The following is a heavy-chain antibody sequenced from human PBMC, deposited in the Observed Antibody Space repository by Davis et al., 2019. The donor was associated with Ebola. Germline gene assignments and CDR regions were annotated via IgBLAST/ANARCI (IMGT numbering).Heavy chain of an antibody. CDR2: IYSGGST. D-gene: IGHD6-19*01. V-gene: IGHV3-53*01. J-gene: IGHJ6*02. CDR1: GFTVSSNY. Sequence: GGSLRLSCAASGFTVSSNYMSWVRQAPGKGLEWVSVIYSGGSTYYADSVKGRFTISRDNAKNSLYLQMNSLRAEDTAVYYCARADSSGWTIYYYYGMDVWGQGTTVTVSS. CDR3: ARADSSGWTIYYYYGMDV.